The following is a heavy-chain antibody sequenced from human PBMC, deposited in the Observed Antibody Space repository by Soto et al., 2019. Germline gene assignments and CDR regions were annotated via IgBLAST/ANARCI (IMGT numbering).Heavy chain of an antibody. Sequence: QITVKESGPTLVKATQSLTLTCTFSGFSLSTSGGGVGWIRQPPGKALEWLAVIYWDDDKSYSPSLKSRLTITKDTSKNQVALTMTHMDPVDTATYFCAHTKVTHWLGPHFVFWGQGTLVTISS. J-gene: IGHJ4*02. CDR1: GFSLSTSGGG. D-gene: IGHD6-19*01. CDR2: IYWDDDK. V-gene: IGHV2-5*02. CDR3: AHTKVTHWLGPHFVF.